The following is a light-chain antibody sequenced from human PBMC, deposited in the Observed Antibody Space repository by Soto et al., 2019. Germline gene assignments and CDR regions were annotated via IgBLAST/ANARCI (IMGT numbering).Light chain of an antibody. V-gene: IGKV4-1*01. CDR1: QSVLYSSNNKNY. J-gene: IGKJ1*01. CDR3: QQYYSTPWT. Sequence: DIVMTQSPDSLAVSLGERATINCKSSQSVLYSSNNKNYLAWHQQKPGQPPKLLIYWASTRESGVPDRFSGSASGTDFTLTISRLQAEDVAVYYCQQYYSTPWTFGQGTKVEIK. CDR2: WAS.